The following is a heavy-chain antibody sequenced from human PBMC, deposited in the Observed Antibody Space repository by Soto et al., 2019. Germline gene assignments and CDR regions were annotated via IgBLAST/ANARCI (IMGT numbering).Heavy chain of an antibody. J-gene: IGHJ4*02. V-gene: IGHV1-69*13. Sequence: ASVKVSCKASGGTFSSYAISWVRQAPGQGLEWMGGIIPIFGTANYAQKFQGRVTITADESTSTAYMELSSLRSEDTAVYYCARDLVPRGAATLALDYWGQGTLVTVSS. D-gene: IGHD2-15*01. CDR3: ARDLVPRGAATLALDY. CDR1: GGTFSSYA. CDR2: IIPIFGTA.